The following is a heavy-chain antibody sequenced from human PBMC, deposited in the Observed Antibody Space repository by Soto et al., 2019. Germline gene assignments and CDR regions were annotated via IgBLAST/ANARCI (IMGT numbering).Heavy chain of an antibody. Sequence: GGSLRLSCVASGFVFKDSSIHWVRQASGKGLEWVGRIRDRAYNYATAYTASVKGRFTISRDDSTNTAYLQMNSLRTEDTAIYYCTRLISTSQDYWGQGTLVTVSS. V-gene: IGHV3-73*01. J-gene: IGHJ4*02. D-gene: IGHD3-16*01. CDR2: IRDRAYNYAT. CDR3: TRLISTSQDY. CDR1: GFVFKDSS.